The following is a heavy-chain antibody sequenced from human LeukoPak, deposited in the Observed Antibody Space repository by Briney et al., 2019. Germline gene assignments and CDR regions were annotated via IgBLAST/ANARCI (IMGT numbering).Heavy chain of an antibody. CDR2: IHYTGST. V-gene: IGHV4-61*05. J-gene: IGHJ5*02. CDR1: GGSISSSSYY. Sequence: SETLSLTCTVSGGSISSSSYYWGWIRQPPGKGLECIGYIHYTGSTNYNPSLKSRVTISVDTSKNQFSLKLSSVTAADTAIYYCARGGYYGSGNDFRFDPWGQGTLVTVSS. D-gene: IGHD3-10*01. CDR3: ARGGYYGSGNDFRFDP.